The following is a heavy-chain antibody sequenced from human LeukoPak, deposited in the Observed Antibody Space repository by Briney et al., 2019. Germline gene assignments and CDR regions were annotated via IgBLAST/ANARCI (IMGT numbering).Heavy chain of an antibody. Sequence: SVKVSCKASGGTFSSYAISWVRQAPGQGLESMGRIIPIFGTANYAQKFQGRVTITTDESTSTAYMELSSLRSEDTAVYYCARHLQTYYYDSSGYFDYWGQGTLVTVSS. CDR2: IIPIFGTA. J-gene: IGHJ4*02. D-gene: IGHD3-22*01. CDR3: ARHLQTYYYDSSGYFDY. CDR1: GGTFSSYA. V-gene: IGHV1-69*05.